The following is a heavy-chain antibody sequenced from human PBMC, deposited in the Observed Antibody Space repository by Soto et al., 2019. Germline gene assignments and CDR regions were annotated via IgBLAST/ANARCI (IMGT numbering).Heavy chain of an antibody. D-gene: IGHD1-1*01. CDR1: GFTFSSYS. J-gene: IGHJ3*02. Sequence: EVQLVESGGGLVKPGGSLRLSCAASGFTFSSYSMNWVRQAPGKGLEWVSSISSSSSYIYYAGSVKGRFTISRDNAKNSPYLQMNSLRAEDTAVYYCARDPLQLEDDAFDIWGQGTMVTVSS. CDR2: ISSSSSYI. CDR3: ARDPLQLEDDAFDI. V-gene: IGHV3-21*01.